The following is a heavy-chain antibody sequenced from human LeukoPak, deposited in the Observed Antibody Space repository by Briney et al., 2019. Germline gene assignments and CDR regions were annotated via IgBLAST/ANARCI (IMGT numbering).Heavy chain of an antibody. V-gene: IGHV4-34*01. CDR3: ARGRRTRITGTHRFDP. Sequence: SETLSLTCAVYGGSFSGYYWSWLRQPPGKGLEWIGEINHSGSTNYNPSLKSRVTISVDTSKNQLSLKLSSVTAADTAVYYCARGRRTRITGTHRFDPWGQGTLVTVSS. D-gene: IGHD1-20*01. J-gene: IGHJ5*02. CDR2: INHSGST. CDR1: GGSFSGYY.